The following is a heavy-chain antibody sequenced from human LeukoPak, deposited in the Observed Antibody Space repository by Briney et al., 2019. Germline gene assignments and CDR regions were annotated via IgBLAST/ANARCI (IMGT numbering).Heavy chain of an antibody. CDR1: GFTVSSNS. CDR2: IYSSVT. CDR3: ARRAGAYSHPYDY. J-gene: IGHJ4*02. Sequence: GGSLRLSCTVSGFTVSSNSMSWVRQAPGKGLEWVSFIYSSVTHYSYAVKGRVTISRDNSRNTLFLQMNSLRAEDTAVYYCARRAGAYSHPYDYWGQGTLVTVSS. V-gene: IGHV3-53*01. D-gene: IGHD4/OR15-4a*01.